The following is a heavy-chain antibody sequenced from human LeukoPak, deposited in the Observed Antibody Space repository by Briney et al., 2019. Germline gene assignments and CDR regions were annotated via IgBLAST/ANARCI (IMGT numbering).Heavy chain of an antibody. CDR1: GGTFSSYA. D-gene: IGHD4-17*01. CDR3: ARDQDGDQSYYYGMDV. V-gene: IGHV1-18*01. J-gene: IGHJ6*02. CDR2: ISAYNGNT. Sequence: ASVKVSCKASGGTFSSYAISWVRQAPGQGLEWMGWISAYNGNTNYAQKLQGRVTMTTDTSTSTAYMELRSLRSDDTAVYYCARDQDGDQSYYYGMDVWGQGTTVTVSS.